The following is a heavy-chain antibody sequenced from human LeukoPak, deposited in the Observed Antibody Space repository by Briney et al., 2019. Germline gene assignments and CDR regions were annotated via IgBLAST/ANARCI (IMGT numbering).Heavy chain of an antibody. J-gene: IGHJ4*02. CDR3: ARRRKSRNYYFDY. Sequence: SETLSLTCTVSGGSISSSSYYWGWIRQPPGKGLEWIGSIYYSGSTYYSPSLKSRVTISVDTSKNQFSLKLSSVTAADTAVYYCARRRKSRNYYFDYWGQGTLVTVSS. V-gene: IGHV4-39*01. CDR2: IYYSGST. CDR1: GGSISSSSYY. D-gene: IGHD1-14*01.